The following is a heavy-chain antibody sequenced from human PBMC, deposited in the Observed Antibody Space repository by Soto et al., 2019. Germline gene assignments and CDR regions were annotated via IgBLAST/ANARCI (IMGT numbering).Heavy chain of an antibody. V-gene: IGHV3-9*01. Sequence: EVQLVESGGGLVQPGRSLRLSCAASGFTFDDYAMHWVRQAPGKGLEWVSGISWNSDLIGYADSVKGRFTISRDNAKNSLHLQMNSLTTEDTALYYCVKDTYMIVGATHFDFWGQGTLVTVSS. CDR2: ISWNSDLI. D-gene: IGHD1-26*01. CDR3: VKDTYMIVGATHFDF. CDR1: GFTFDDYA. J-gene: IGHJ4*02.